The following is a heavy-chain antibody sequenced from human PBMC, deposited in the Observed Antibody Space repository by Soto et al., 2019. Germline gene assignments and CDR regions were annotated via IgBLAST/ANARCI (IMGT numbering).Heavy chain of an antibody. Sequence: AAVKVSCKSSGYTFTSYGISCVRQAPGQGLEWMGWISAYNGNTNYAQKLQGRVTMTTDTSTSTAYMELRSLRSDDTAVYYCARDEASIIFYYYMDVWGKGTTVTVSS. V-gene: IGHV1-18*01. CDR2: ISAYNGNT. CDR1: GYTFTSYG. CDR3: ARDEASIIFYYYMDV. D-gene: IGHD6-6*01. J-gene: IGHJ6*03.